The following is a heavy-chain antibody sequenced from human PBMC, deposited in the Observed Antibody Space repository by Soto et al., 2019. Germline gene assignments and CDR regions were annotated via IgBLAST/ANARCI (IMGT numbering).Heavy chain of an antibody. V-gene: IGHV3-30-3*01. CDR2: ISYDGSNK. CDR3: ASFAAFDSGGSYYGYY. J-gene: IGHJ4*02. D-gene: IGHD1-26*01. CDR1: GFTVSSYA. Sequence: PLGSLRLSCAASGFTVSSYAMHWVRQAPGKGLEWVAVISYDGSNKYYADSVKGRFTISRDNSKNTLYLQMNSLRAEDTAVYYCASFAAFDSGGSYYGYYWGQGPLVTVSS.